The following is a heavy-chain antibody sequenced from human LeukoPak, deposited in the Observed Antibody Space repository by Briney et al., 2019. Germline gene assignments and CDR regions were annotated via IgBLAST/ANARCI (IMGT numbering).Heavy chain of an antibody. CDR3: AKDSTIVVVTYFDY. CDR1: GFTFSSYW. V-gene: IGHV3-74*01. J-gene: IGHJ4*02. CDR2: INSDWSST. Sequence: GGSLRLSCAASGFTFSSYWMHWVRQAPGKGLVWVSRINSDWSSTSSADSVKGRFTISRDNSKNTLYLQMNSLSAEDTAVYYCAKDSTIVVVTYFDYWGQGTLVTVSS. D-gene: IGHD3-22*01.